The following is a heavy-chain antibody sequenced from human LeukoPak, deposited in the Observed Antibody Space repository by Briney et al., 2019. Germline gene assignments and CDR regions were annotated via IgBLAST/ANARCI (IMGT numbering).Heavy chain of an antibody. CDR2: ISGSGGTT. CDR3: AKKSSSDWSFDY. D-gene: IGHD6-19*01. CDR1: GFTFSSFA. Sequence: GGSLRLSCAASGFTFSSFAISWVRQAPGKGLEWVSAISGSGGTTYYADSVKGRFTISRDNSKNTLDPQMNSLRAEDTAVYYCAKKSSSDWSFDYWGQGTLVTVSS. J-gene: IGHJ4*02. V-gene: IGHV3-23*01.